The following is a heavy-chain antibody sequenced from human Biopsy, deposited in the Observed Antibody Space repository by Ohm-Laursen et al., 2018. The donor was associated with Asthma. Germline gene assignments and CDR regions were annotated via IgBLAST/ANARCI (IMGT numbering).Heavy chain of an antibody. Sequence: ASVKVSCKISGYSLTDLSMHWVRQAPGQGLAWMGGHDHEEGGTVNARRFQGRVTMTEDTSTDTAYMELSSLSSDDTAVYYCASDFPKDYVRYNFQFWGQGTLVTVSS. CDR2: HDHEEGGT. J-gene: IGHJ4*02. D-gene: IGHD4-17*01. V-gene: IGHV1-24*01. CDR1: GYSLTDLS. CDR3: ASDFPKDYVRYNFQF.